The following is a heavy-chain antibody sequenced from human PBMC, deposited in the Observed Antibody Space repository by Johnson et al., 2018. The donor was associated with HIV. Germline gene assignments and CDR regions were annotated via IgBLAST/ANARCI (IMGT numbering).Heavy chain of an antibody. Sequence: QVQLVESGGGVVQPGGSLRLSCAASGFTFSSYGMHWVRQAPDKGLEWVAFIRYDESNKYYADSVKGRFTISTDNAKNFIYLQMNSLRAEDTAVYYCARGGRAHYGGNFGAFDIWGQGTMVTVSS. D-gene: IGHD4-23*01. CDR1: GFTFSSYG. J-gene: IGHJ3*02. CDR2: IRYDESNK. V-gene: IGHV3-30*02. CDR3: ARGGRAHYGGNFGAFDI.